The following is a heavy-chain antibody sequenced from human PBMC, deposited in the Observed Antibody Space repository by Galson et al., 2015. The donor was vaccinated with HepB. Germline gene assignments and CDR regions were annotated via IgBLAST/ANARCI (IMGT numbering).Heavy chain of an antibody. V-gene: IGHV3-23*01. J-gene: IGHJ1*01. D-gene: IGHD2-2*01. CDR2: ISGSGGST. Sequence: SLRLSCAASGFTFTSYAMTWVRQAPGKGLEWVSAISGSGGSTYYADSVKGWFTISRDNSKNTLYLQMNSLRAEDTAVYYCAKGSVVPGAIGAEYFQHWGQGTLVTVSS. CDR3: AKGSVVPGAIGAEYFQH. CDR1: GFTFTSYA.